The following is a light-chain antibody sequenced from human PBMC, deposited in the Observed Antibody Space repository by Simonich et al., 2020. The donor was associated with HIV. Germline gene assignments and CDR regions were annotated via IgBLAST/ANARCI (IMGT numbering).Light chain of an antibody. CDR3: QQFGGSPPYT. CDR2: WAS. Sequence: EIVMTQSPDSLAVSLGERATINCKSSQSLLYNSNNKNYLAWYQKKPGQPPKLLIYWASTRESGVPDRVSGSGSGTDFTLTISRLEPEDFAVYFCQQFGGSPPYTFGQGTKLEIK. CDR1: QSLLYNSNNKNY. V-gene: IGKV4-1*01. J-gene: IGKJ2*01.